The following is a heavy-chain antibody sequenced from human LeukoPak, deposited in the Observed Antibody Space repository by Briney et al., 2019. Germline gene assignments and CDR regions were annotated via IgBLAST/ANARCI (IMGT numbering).Heavy chain of an antibody. CDR2: ISGSGGST. D-gene: IGHD3-9*01. CDR3: AKGLTNLGDD. CDR1: XA. Sequence: XAXXXVRQAPGKGLEWVSAISGSGGSTYYADSVKGRFTISRDNSKNTLYLQMNSLRAEDTAVYYCAKGLTNLGDDWGQGTLVTVSS. J-gene: IGHJ4*02. V-gene: IGHV3-23*01.